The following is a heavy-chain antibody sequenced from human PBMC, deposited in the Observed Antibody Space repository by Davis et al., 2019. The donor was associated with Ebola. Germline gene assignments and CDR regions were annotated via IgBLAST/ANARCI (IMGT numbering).Heavy chain of an antibody. Sequence: PSETLSLTCTVSGGSISSYYWSWIRQPPGKGLEWIGYIYYSGSTNYNPSLKSRVTISVDTSKNQFSLKLSSVTAADTAVYYCARGWGIAAAGPTSHYFDYWGQGTLVTVSS. CDR3: ARGWGIAAAGPTSHYFDY. J-gene: IGHJ4*02. CDR2: IYYSGST. D-gene: IGHD6-13*01. V-gene: IGHV4-59*01. CDR1: GGSISSYY.